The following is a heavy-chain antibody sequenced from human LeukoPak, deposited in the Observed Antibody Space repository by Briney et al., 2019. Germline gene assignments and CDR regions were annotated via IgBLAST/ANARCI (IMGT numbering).Heavy chain of an antibody. CDR2: VTSTNKI. V-gene: IGHV3-69-1*01. CDR1: GFTFSSHS. CDR3: ARTPYYYDSSGYPEYYFDY. Sequence: GGSLRLSCVASGFTFSSHSINWVRQAPGKGLEWIATVTSTNKIHYADSVKGRFTISRDNAKNSLYLQMNSLRAEDTAVYYCARTPYYYDSSGYPEYYFDYWGQGTLVTVSS. J-gene: IGHJ4*02. D-gene: IGHD3-22*01.